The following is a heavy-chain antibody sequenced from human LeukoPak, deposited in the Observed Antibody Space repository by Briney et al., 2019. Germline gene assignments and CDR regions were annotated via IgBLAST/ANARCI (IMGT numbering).Heavy chain of an antibody. CDR3: ARPNWNRGEGEPGAFDI. D-gene: IGHD1-1*01. Sequence: SETLSLTCTVSGGSISSGGYYWSWIRQPPGKGLEWIGYIYHSGSTYYNPSLKSRVTISVDTSKNQFSLKLSSVTAADTAVYYCARPNWNRGEGEPGAFDIWGQGTMVTVSS. V-gene: IGHV4-30-2*03. J-gene: IGHJ3*02. CDR2: IYHSGST. CDR1: GGSISSGGYY.